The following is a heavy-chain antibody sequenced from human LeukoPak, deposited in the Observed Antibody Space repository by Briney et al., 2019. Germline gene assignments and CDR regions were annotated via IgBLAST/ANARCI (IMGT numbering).Heavy chain of an antibody. V-gene: IGHV3-11*04. D-gene: IGHD2-2*01. Sequence: GGSLRLSCTVSGITFSDYYMNWIRQAPGKALEYIAYVSSSGNTQFYADSVRGRFKISRDNAKNSLYLQMNSLRAEDTAVFYCARLPAYCSTTSCYVDYWGQGTLVTVSS. CDR1: GITFSDYY. CDR2: VSSSGNTQ. J-gene: IGHJ4*02. CDR3: ARLPAYCSTTSCYVDY.